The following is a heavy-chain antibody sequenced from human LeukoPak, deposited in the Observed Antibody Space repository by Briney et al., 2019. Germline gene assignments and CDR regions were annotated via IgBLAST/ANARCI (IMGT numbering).Heavy chain of an antibody. CDR3: ARAYSPPQWSPFDY. CDR2: IYYSGST. Sequence: SETLSLTCTVSGGSISSYYWSWIRQPAGKGLEWIGYIYYSGSTNYNPSLKSRVTISLDTSKNQFSLKLSSVTAADTAVYYCARAYSPPQWSPFDYWGQGTLVTVSS. CDR1: GGSISSYY. J-gene: IGHJ4*02. D-gene: IGHD6-13*01. V-gene: IGHV4-59*12.